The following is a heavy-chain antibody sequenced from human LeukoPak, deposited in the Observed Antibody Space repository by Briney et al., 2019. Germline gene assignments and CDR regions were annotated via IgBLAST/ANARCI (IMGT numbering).Heavy chain of an antibody. Sequence: PSETLSLTCAVYGGSFSGYYWSWIRQPPGKGLEWIGEINHSGSTNYNPSLKSRVTISVDTSKNQFSLKLSSVTAADTAVYYCASINYYDSSGLTSGWFDPWGQGTLVTVSS. CDR3: ASINYYDSSGLTSGWFDP. CDR2: INHSGST. CDR1: GGSFSGYY. D-gene: IGHD3-22*01. J-gene: IGHJ5*02. V-gene: IGHV4-34*01.